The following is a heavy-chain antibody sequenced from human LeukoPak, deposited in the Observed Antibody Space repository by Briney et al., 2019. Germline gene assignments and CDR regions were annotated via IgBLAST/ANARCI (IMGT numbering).Heavy chain of an antibody. J-gene: IGHJ4*02. CDR3: ARDLTLYYGSVSYYY. D-gene: IGHD3-10*01. Sequence: GGSLRLSCAASGFTVSSNYMSWVRQAPGKGLEWVSVIYSGGSTYYADSVKGRFTISRDNSKNTLYLQMNSLRAEDTAVYYCARDLTLYYGSVSYYYWGQGTLVTVSS. CDR1: GFTVSSNY. V-gene: IGHV3-53*01. CDR2: IYSGGST.